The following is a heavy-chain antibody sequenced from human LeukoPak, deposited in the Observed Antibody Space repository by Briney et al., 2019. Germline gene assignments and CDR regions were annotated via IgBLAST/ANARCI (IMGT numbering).Heavy chain of an antibody. CDR1: GGSISSYY. Sequence: SETLSLTCIVSGGSISSYYWSWIRQPPGKGLEWIGYIYYSGSTNYNPSLKSRVTISVDTSKNQFSLKLSSVTAADTAVYYCARDRLLFDYWGQGTLVTVSS. CDR3: ARDRLLFDY. V-gene: IGHV4-59*01. CDR2: IYYSGST. J-gene: IGHJ4*02. D-gene: IGHD2/OR15-2a*01.